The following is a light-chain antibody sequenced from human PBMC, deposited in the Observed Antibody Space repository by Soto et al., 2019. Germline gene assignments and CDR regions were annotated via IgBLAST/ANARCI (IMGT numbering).Light chain of an antibody. J-gene: IGLJ3*02. CDR1: SSDIGTYNS. CDR2: EVS. CDR3: SSYLSTSALG. V-gene: IGLV2-14*01. Sequence: QSALTQPASVSGSPGQSITISCTGTSSDIGTYNSVSWYQHHPGKAPKLIIHEVSNRPSAVSNRFSVSKSGNTAALTISGLQTEDEADYNCSSYLSTSALGFGGGTKVTVL.